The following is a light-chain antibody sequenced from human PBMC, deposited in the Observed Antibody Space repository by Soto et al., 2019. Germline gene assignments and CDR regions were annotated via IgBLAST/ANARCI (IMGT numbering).Light chain of an antibody. CDR2: KAS. V-gene: IGKV1-5*03. Sequence: DIPMTQSPSTLSASVGDTVTITCRASQSLSYWLAWYQQKPGQAPKLLIHKASTLESGVQSRFSGSGSGTEFTLTISSLQPDDFATFYCQQYDRFPSSFGQGTNLEIK. CDR3: QQYDRFPSS. J-gene: IGKJ2*03. CDR1: QSLSYW.